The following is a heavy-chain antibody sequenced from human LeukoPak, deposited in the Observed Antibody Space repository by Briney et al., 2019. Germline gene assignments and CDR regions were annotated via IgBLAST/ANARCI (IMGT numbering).Heavy chain of an antibody. V-gene: IGHV1-2*02. D-gene: IGHD6-19*01. CDR1: GYTFTDYY. CDR3: AREDSGWYVDY. J-gene: IGHJ4*02. Sequence: ASVKVSCKASGYTFTDYYMHWVRQAPGQGLEWMGWINPDSAGTNYAQKFEGRVTMTRDTSISTAYMELSRLRSDDTAVYYCAREDSGWYVDYWGQGTLVTVSS. CDR2: INPDSAGT.